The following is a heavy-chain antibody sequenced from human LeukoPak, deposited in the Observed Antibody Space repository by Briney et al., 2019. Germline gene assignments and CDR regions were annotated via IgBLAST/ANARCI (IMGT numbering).Heavy chain of an antibody. Sequence: GGSLRLSCAASGFTFSSYAMSWVRQAPGEGLEWVSAISGSGGSTYYADSVKGRFTISRDNSKNTLYLQMNSLRAEDTAVYYCAKPQTTVTTYQYFDYWGQGTLVTVSS. CDR1: GFTFSSYA. V-gene: IGHV3-23*01. J-gene: IGHJ4*02. D-gene: IGHD4-17*01. CDR3: AKPQTTVTTYQYFDY. CDR2: ISGSGGST.